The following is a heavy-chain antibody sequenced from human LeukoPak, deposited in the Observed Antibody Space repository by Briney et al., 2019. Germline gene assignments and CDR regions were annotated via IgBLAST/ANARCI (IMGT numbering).Heavy chain of an antibody. CDR3: ARGYGGATDC. V-gene: IGHV6-1*01. CDR2: TYRRSKWSN. D-gene: IGHD3-16*01. J-gene: IGHJ4*02. Sequence: SQTLSLTCAISGDSVSSNSATWKWIRQSPSRGLEWLGRTYRRSKWSNDYAVSLRGRISINPDTSKNQFSLQLNSVTPEDTAVHYCARGYGGATDCWGQGTLVTVSS. CDR1: GDSVSSNSAT.